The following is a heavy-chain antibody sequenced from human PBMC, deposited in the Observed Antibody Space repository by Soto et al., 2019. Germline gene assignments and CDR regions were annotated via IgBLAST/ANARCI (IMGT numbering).Heavy chain of an antibody. D-gene: IGHD1-1*01. CDR1: GFKFSSYW. J-gene: IGHJ4*02. Sequence: GVSLRLSCVGSGFKFSSYWMTWVRQAPGKGLEWLANINEGGSKKYYVDSVEGRFTISRDNAKNSLHLQMNSLRAEDTAVYYCATQSNWRSDFWGQGARVTVSS. CDR3: ATQSNWRSDF. CDR2: INEGGSKK. V-gene: IGHV3-7*05.